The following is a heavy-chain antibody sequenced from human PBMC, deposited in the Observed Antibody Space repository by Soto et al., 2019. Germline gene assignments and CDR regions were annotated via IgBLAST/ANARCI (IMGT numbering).Heavy chain of an antibody. D-gene: IGHD3-22*01. CDR2: IYSGGST. CDR1: GFTVSSNY. Sequence: GGSLRLSCAASGFTVSSNYMSWVRQAPGKGLEWVSVIYSGGSTYYADSVKGRFTISRDNSKTTLYLQMNSLRAEDTAVYYCARDGVGWLPCDYWGQGTLVTVAS. V-gene: IGHV3-66*01. CDR3: ARDGVGWLPCDY. J-gene: IGHJ4*02.